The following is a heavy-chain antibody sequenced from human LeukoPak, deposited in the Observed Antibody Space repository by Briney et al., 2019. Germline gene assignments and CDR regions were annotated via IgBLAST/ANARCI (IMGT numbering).Heavy chain of an antibody. CDR1: GGSFSDYY. J-gene: IGHJ4*02. D-gene: IGHD5-18*01. CDR3: ARDAVDTAMVTDY. Sequence: KPSETLSLTCAVYGGSFSDYYMSWIRQAPGKGLEWVSYISSSGSTIYYADSVKGRFTISRDNAKNSLYLQMNSLRAEDTAVYYCARDAVDTAMVTDYWGQGTLVTVSS. CDR2: ISSSGSTI. V-gene: IGHV3-11*01.